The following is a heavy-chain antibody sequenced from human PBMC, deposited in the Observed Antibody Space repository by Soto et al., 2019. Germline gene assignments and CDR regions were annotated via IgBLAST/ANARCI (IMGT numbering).Heavy chain of an antibody. Sequence: QLQLQESGPGLVKPSETLSLTCSVSGGSISTSSYFWGWIRQPPGKGLEWVGAVHYSGSANYRSSLQSRVTISVDTSQNPFSLRLRSVPAADTAVYYCARHRWGSGSSSGLLDFWGQGALVTVSS. CDR3: ARHRWGSGSSSGLLDF. CDR2: VHYSGSA. D-gene: IGHD3-10*01. CDR1: GGSISTSSYF. V-gene: IGHV4-39*01. J-gene: IGHJ4*02.